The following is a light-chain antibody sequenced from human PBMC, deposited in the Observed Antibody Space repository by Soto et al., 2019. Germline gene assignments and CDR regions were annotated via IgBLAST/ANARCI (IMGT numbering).Light chain of an antibody. J-gene: IGKJ1*01. V-gene: IGKV1-39*01. CDR2: GAY. CDR3: QESYSTPRWT. CDR1: QSINTF. Sequence: EIQMTQSPSSLSASLGERVTITCRASQSINTFLNWYQQRPGKAPKLMMYGAYNLQSGVPLRFSGIGSGTDFTLTISSLQPEDFATYYCQESYSTPRWTCGQGTKVDIK.